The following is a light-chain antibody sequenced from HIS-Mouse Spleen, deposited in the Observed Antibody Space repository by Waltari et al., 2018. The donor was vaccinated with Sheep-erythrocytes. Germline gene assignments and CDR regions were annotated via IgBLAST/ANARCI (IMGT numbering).Light chain of an antibody. J-gene: IGLJ3*02. CDR2: YKSDSDK. CDR3: MIWHSSAWV. V-gene: IGLV5-45*02. CDR1: SGINVGTYM. Sequence: QAVLTQPSSLSASPGASASLTCTLRSGINVGTYMIYWYQQKPGSPPQYLLRYKSDSDKQPGSGVPRRFSGSKDASANAGILLISGLQSEDEADYYCMIWHSSAWVFGGGTKLTVL.